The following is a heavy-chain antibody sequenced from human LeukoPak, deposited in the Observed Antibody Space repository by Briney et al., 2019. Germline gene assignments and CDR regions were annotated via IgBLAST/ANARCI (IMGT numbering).Heavy chain of an antibody. D-gene: IGHD2-2*01. CDR3: AGKPLSPATASLDY. J-gene: IGHJ4*02. Sequence: GASVKVSCKASGGTFSSYAISWVRQAPGQGLEWMGGIIPIFGTANYAQKFQGRVTITADESTSTAYMELSSLRSEDTAVYYCAGKPLSPATASLDYWGQGTLVTVSS. CDR1: GGTFSSYA. CDR2: IIPIFGTA. V-gene: IGHV1-69*13.